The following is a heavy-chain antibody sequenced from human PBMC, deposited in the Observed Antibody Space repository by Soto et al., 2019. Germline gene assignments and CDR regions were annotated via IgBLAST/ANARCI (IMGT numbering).Heavy chain of an antibody. Sequence: GALRLSCAASGFTFSDHYMDWVRQAPGKGLEWVGRIRNRPNSYTTQYAASVKGRFAVLRDDSENLVYLQMNDLKTEDTAVYYCVRDSGSGFYMDVWGKGTTVTVSS. V-gene: IGHV3-72*01. CDR1: GFTFSDHY. CDR3: VRDSGSGFYMDV. CDR2: IRNRPNSYTT. J-gene: IGHJ6*03. D-gene: IGHD3-10*01.